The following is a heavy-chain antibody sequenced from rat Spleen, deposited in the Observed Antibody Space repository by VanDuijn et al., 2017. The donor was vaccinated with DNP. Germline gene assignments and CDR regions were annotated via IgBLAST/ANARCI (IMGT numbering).Heavy chain of an antibody. D-gene: IGHD1-12*03. J-gene: IGHJ2*01. Sequence: QVQLKESGPGLVQPSQTLSLTCTVSGFSLTSYTVTWVRQPPGKGLEWIAAMSSGGSTYYNSALKSRLSINRDTSKSQVFLKMNSLRSEDTATYYCVGGYYHWGQGVMVTVSS. CDR1: GFSLTSYT. CDR2: MSSGGST. CDR3: VGGYYH. V-gene: IGHV2-6*01.